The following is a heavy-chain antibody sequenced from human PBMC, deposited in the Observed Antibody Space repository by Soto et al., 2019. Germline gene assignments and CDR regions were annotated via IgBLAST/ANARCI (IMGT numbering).Heavy chain of an antibody. D-gene: IGHD5-12*01. CDR1: GGSISSGTYY. Sequence: SETLSLTCTVSGGSISSGTYYWGWIRQPPGKGLEWIGEINHSGSTYYNPSLKSRVTISVDTSKNQFSLKLSSVTAADAAVYYCARGHVNSGYDSVGKYFDYWGQGTLVTVSS. CDR3: ARGHVNSGYDSVGKYFDY. CDR2: INHSGST. J-gene: IGHJ4*02. V-gene: IGHV4-39*07.